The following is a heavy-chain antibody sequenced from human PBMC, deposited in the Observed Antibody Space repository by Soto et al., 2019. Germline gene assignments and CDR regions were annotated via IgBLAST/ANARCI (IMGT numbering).Heavy chain of an antibody. CDR2: INPSGGST. V-gene: IGHV1-46*01. CDR3: ARDERGSNPYYYGMDV. Sequence: PSVKVSCKASGYTFTSYYMHWVRQAPGQGLEWMGIINPSGGSTSYAQKFQGRVTMTRDTSTSTVYMELSSLRSEDTAVYYCARDERGSNPYYYGMDVWGQGTTVTVSS. D-gene: IGHD3-10*01. J-gene: IGHJ6*02. CDR1: GYTFTSYY.